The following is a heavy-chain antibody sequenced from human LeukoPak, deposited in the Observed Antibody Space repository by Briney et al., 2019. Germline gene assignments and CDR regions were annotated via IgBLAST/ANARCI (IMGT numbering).Heavy chain of an antibody. CDR3: ATSGYNIGWSQMDN. D-gene: IGHD6-19*01. Sequence: GRSLRLSCAASGLTFSSYAMHWVRQAPGKGLEWVAVISYDGNNEDYAESVRGRFTISRDNSKNTLYLQMNSLRPEDTAAYYCATSGYNIGWSQMDNWGQGTLVTVSS. V-gene: IGHV3-30*04. J-gene: IGHJ4*02. CDR1: GLTFSSYA. CDR2: ISYDGNNE.